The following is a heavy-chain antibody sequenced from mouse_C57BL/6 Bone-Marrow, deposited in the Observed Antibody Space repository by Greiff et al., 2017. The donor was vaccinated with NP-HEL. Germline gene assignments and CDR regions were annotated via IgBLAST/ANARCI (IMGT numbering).Heavy chain of an antibody. J-gene: IGHJ4*01. CDR1: GFSLSTSGMG. Sequence: QVTLKESGPGILQSSQTLSLTCSFSGFSLSTSGMGVSWIRQPSGKGLEWLAHIYWDDDKRYNPSLKSRLTISKDTSRNQVFLKITSVDTADTATYYCARREGRAMDYWVQGTSVTVSS. V-gene: IGHV8-12*01. CDR2: IYWDDDK. CDR3: ARREGRAMDY.